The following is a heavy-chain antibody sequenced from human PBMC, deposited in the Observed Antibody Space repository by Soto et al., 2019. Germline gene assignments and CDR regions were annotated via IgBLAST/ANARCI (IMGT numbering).Heavy chain of an antibody. D-gene: IGHD1-7*01. CDR2: ISAYNGNT. CDR1: GYTFTSYG. V-gene: IGHV1-18*01. Sequence: ASVKVSCKASGYTFTSYGISWVRQAPGQGLEWMGWISAYNGNTNYAQKLQGRVTMTTDTSTSTAYKELRSLRSDDTAVYYCARDYTGTTFDYWGQGTLVTVSS. CDR3: ARDYTGTTFDY. J-gene: IGHJ4*02.